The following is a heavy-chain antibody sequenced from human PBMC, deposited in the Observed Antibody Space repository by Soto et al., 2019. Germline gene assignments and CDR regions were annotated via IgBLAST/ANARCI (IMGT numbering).Heavy chain of an antibody. Sequence: SQTLSLTCAISGDSGSSNTASWNWIRQSPSRGLAWLGRTYFRPKWYNDYAVSVRSRIIINPDTSNNQFSLQLNSVTAEDTAVYFCAKWDNLGAKTGYAFDPRGQGIMVTLSS. V-gene: IGHV6-1*01. CDR2: TYFRPKWYN. CDR1: GDSGSSNTAS. J-gene: IGHJ5*02. D-gene: IGHD5-12*01. CDR3: AKWDNLGAKTGYAFDP.